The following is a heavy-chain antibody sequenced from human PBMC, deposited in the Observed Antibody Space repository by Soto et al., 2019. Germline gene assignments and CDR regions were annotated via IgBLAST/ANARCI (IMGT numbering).Heavy chain of an antibody. CDR3: ARELLWFGITNWFDP. J-gene: IGHJ5*02. D-gene: IGHD3-10*01. Sequence: SETLSLTCAVYGGSFSGYYWSWIRQPPGKGLEWIGEINHSGSTNYNPSLKSRVTISVDTSKNQFSLKLSSVTAADTAVYYCARELLWFGITNWFDPWGQGTLVTVSS. CDR1: GGSFSGYY. V-gene: IGHV4-34*01. CDR2: INHSGST.